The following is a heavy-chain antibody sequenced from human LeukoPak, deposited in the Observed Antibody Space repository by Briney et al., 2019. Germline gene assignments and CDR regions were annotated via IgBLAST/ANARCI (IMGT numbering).Heavy chain of an antibody. V-gene: IGHV3-48*03. J-gene: IGHJ5*02. Sequence: GGSLRLSCAASGFTFSSYEMNWVRQAPGKGLEWVSYISSSGSTIYYADSVKGRFIISRDNAKNSLYLQMNSLRAEDTAVYYCARDIGSSSWGVYDPWGQGTLVTVSS. CDR3: ARDIGSSSWGVYDP. CDR1: GFTFSSYE. CDR2: ISSSGSTI. D-gene: IGHD6-13*01.